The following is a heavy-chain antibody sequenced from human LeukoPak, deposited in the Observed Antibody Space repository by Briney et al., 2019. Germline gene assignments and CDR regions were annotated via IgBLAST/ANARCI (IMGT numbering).Heavy chain of an antibody. CDR2: VYHEGST. Sequence: SETPSLTCSVSGFSITSGYYWHWIRQSPGKGLEWIGCVYHEGSTYYNPSLKSRVTISPDTSKNQISLKLSSVTAADTAVYYCARDPRGAVVIVAVVDYFDYWGQGTLVTVSS. CDR3: ARDPRGAVVIVAVVDYFDY. J-gene: IGHJ4*02. V-gene: IGHV4-38-2*02. CDR1: GFSITSGYY. D-gene: IGHD5-12*01.